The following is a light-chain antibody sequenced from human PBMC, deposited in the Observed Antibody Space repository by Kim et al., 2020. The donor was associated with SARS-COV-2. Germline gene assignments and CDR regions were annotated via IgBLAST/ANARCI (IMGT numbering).Light chain of an antibody. CDR2: GAS. Sequence: LSLSPGERATLSCRASQSVSSSYLAWYQQKPGQAPRLLIYGASSRATGIPDRFSGSGSGTDFTLTISRLEPEDFAVYYCQQYGSSLFGGGTKVEIK. CDR1: QSVSSSY. J-gene: IGKJ4*01. CDR3: QQYGSSL. V-gene: IGKV3-20*01.